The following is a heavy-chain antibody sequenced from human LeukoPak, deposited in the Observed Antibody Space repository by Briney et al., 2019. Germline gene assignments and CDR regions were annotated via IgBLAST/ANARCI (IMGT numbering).Heavy chain of an antibody. D-gene: IGHD4-23*01. CDR1: GGSISSYY. CDR3: ARGPTTVINYAFDI. V-gene: IGHV4-59*01. Sequence: PSETLSLTCTVSGGSISSYYWSWIRQPPGKGLEWIGYIYYSGSTAYNPSLKSRVTLSVDTSKNQFSLKLSSVTAADTAVYFCARGPTTVINYAFDIWGQGTMVTVSS. CDR2: IYYSGST. J-gene: IGHJ3*02.